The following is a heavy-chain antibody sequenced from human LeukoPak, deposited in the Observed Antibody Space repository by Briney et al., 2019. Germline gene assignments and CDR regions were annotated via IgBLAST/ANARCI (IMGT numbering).Heavy chain of an antibody. J-gene: IGHJ4*02. CDR2: ISGSGGST. V-gene: IGHV3-23*01. D-gene: IGHD3-10*01. CDR1: GFTFSSYA. CDR3: AKDITMVRGVPW. Sequence: GGSLRLSCAASGFTFSSYAMSWVRQAPGKGLEWVSAISGSGGSTYYADSVKGRFTISRNNSKNTLYLQMNSLRAEDTAVYYCAKDITMVRGVPWWGQGSLVTVSS.